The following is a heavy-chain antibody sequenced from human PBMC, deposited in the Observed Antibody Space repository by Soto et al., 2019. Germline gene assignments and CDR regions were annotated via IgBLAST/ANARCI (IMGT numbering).Heavy chain of an antibody. V-gene: IGHV3-48*03. J-gene: IGHJ4*02. Sequence: QPGGSLRLSCAASGFTFSGYEMNWVRQAPGKGLEWVSYISSSGDTIYSADSVKGRFTISRDNAKNSLYRQMDSLRVEDTAVYYCAREPYYYDSSGYPGYFDYWGQGTLVTGSS. CDR2: ISSSGDTI. CDR1: GFTFSGYE. D-gene: IGHD3-22*01. CDR3: AREPYYYDSSGYPGYFDY.